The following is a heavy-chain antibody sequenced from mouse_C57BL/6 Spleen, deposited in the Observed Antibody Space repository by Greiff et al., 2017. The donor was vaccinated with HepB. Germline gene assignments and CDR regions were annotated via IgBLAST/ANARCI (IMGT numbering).Heavy chain of an antibody. V-gene: IGHV1-50*01. J-gene: IGHJ2*01. CDR1: GYTFTSYW. CDR3: ARGPGGDYFDY. CDR2: IDPSDSYT. Sequence: QVQLQQPGAELVKPGASVKLSCKASGYTFTSYWMQWVKQRPGQGLEWIGEIDPSDSYTNYNQKFKGKATLTVETSASTAYMQLSSLTSEDSAVYYCARGPGGDYFDYWGQGTTLTVSS.